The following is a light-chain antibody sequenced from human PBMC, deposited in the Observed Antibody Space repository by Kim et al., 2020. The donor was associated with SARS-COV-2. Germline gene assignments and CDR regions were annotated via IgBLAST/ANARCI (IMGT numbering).Light chain of an antibody. V-gene: IGKV3-20*01. CDR1: DSVGSTN. J-gene: IGKJ2*01. Sequence: EIVLTQSPGTLPLSPGERATLSCRASDSVGSTNLAWYQQKPGQAPRLLIYGTSTRASGIPDRFSGGGSGTDFTLTISRLEPEDFAVYYCQQYDSSPNTFGQGTKLEI. CDR2: GTS. CDR3: QQYDSSPNT.